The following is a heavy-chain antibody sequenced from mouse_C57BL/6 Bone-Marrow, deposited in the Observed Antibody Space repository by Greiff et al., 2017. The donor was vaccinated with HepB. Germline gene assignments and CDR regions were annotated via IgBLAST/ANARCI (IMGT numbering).Heavy chain of an antibody. V-gene: IGHV10-1*01. J-gene: IGHJ3*01. D-gene: IGHD1-1*01. Sequence: EVKLMESGGGLVQPKGSLKLSCAASGFSFNTYAMNWVRQAPGKGLEWVARIRSKSNNYATYYADSVKDRFTISRDDSESMLYLQMNNLKTEDTAMYYCVRHDTTGFAYWGQGTLVTVSA. CDR2: IRSKSNNYAT. CDR1: GFSFNTYA. CDR3: VRHDTTGFAY.